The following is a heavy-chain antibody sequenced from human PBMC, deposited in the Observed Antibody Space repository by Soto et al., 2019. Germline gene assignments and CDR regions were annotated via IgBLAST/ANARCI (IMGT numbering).Heavy chain of an antibody. CDR2: ISGSGGST. Sequence: PGGSLRLSCAASGFTFSSYAMSWVRQAPGKGLEWVSAISGSGGSTYYADSVKGRFTISRDNSKNTLYLQMNSLRAEDTAVYYCAKRGRDGYRADIGYWGQGTLVTVSS. CDR3: AKRGRDGYRADIGY. V-gene: IGHV3-23*01. J-gene: IGHJ4*02. D-gene: IGHD5-12*01. CDR1: GFTFSSYA.